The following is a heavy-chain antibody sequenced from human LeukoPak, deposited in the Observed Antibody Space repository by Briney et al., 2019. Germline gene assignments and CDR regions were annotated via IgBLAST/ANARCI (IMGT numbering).Heavy chain of an antibody. V-gene: IGHV3-11*03. Sequence: GGSLRLSCAASGFSFSDYYMSWIRQAPGKGLEWVSYISSSSSYTNYADSVKGRFTISRDNAKNSLYLQMNSLRAEDTAVYYCAITGGHNNGWYNFDNWGQGTLVTVSS. D-gene: IGHD6-19*01. CDR3: AITGGHNNGWYNFDN. CDR1: GFSFSDYY. CDR2: ISSSSSYT. J-gene: IGHJ4*02.